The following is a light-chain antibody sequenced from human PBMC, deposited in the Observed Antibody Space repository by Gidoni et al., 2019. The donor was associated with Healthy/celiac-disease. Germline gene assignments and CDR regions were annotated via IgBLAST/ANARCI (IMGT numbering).Light chain of an antibody. Sequence: DIQMTQSPSSLSASVGDRVTITCQPSQDIRNYLNWYQQKPGKAPKRLIYDESNLETGVRSRLRGSGCGTEFTFTSSSLQPEDIATDYGQQDDNLPPMYTFGQGTKLEIK. CDR3: QQDDNLPPMYT. J-gene: IGKJ2*01. CDR2: DES. V-gene: IGKV1-33*01. CDR1: QDIRNY.